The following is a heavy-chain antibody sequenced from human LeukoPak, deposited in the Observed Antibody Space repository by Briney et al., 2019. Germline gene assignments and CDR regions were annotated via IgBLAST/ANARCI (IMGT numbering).Heavy chain of an antibody. Sequence: ASVKVSCKASGYTFTGCYMHWVRQAPGQGLEWMGRINHNSGGTNYAQKFQGRVTMTRDTSISTAYMELSRLRSDDTAVYYCARESYYDFWSGYYTGRSLDYWGQGTLVTVSS. CDR1: GYTFTGCY. CDR2: INHNSGGT. CDR3: ARESYYDFWSGYYTGRSLDY. J-gene: IGHJ4*02. D-gene: IGHD3-3*01. V-gene: IGHV1-2*06.